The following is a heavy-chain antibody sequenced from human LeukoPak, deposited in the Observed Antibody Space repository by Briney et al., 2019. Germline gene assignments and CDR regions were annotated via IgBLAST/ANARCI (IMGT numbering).Heavy chain of an antibody. CDR3: AAGRPYSLLDY. CDR1: GSSLTELS. J-gene: IGHJ4*02. D-gene: IGHD5-18*01. V-gene: IGHV1-24*01. CDR2: FDVIDGET. Sequence: ASVKVSCTVSGSSLTELSLYWVRQAPGKGLEWMGGFDVIDGETFYAQKFQGRVTMTEDSSTDTAYMELSILRSDDTALYYCAAGRPYSLLDYWGQGTLVTVSS.